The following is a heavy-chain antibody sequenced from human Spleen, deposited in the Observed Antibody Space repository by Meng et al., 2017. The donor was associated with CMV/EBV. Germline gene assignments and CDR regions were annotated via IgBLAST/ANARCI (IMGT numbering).Heavy chain of an antibody. CDR1: GFTFSSYA. J-gene: IGHJ6*02. D-gene: IGHD4-11*01. V-gene: IGHV3-30*03. Sequence: GGSLRLSCAASGFTFSSYAMSWVRQAPGKGLEWVAIISYDGSRGFYADSAKGRFTFSRDNSKNTLYLQMNSLTPEDTAVYYCARGHTNSNLRYPYSGLDAWGQGTSVTVSS. CDR3: ARGHTNSNLRYPYSGLDA. CDR2: ISYDGSRG.